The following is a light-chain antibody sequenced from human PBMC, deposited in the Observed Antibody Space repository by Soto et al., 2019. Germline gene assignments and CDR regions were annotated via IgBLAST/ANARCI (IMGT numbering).Light chain of an antibody. Sequence: EIVMTQSPATLSVSPGERATLSCRASQSVSSNLAWYQQKPGQAPRLLIYGASTRVTGIPARFSGSGAGTEFTPTISSLQSEDFATDYCQHYNGYSEAFGQGTKV. J-gene: IGKJ1*01. V-gene: IGKV3-15*01. CDR2: GAS. CDR1: QSVSSN. CDR3: QHYNGYSEA.